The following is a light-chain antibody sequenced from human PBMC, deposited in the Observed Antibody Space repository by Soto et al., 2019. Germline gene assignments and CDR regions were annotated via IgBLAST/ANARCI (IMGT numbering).Light chain of an antibody. CDR3: ESCDSNTHTV. Sequence: QSVLTQSSSASASLGSSVKLTCTLSSGDSSYIIAWHQQQPGKAPRYLMKLEGSGSYNKGSGVPDRFSGSSSGADRYLTISSLQFEDEADYYCESCDSNTHTVFGGGTKVTVL. V-gene: IGLV4-60*02. CDR2: LEGSGSY. CDR1: SGDSSYI. J-gene: IGLJ3*02.